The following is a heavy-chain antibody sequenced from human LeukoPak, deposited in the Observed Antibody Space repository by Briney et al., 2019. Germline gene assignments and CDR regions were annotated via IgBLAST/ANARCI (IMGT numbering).Heavy chain of an antibody. CDR2: ISSSSSYI. D-gene: IGHD2-15*01. Sequence: GGSLRLSCAASGFTFSSYSMNWVRQAPGKGLEWVSSISSSSSYIYYADSVKGRFTISRDNAKSSLYLQMNSLRAEDTAVYYCARDDPPIVVVAANSWGQGTLVTVSS. J-gene: IGHJ4*02. V-gene: IGHV3-21*01. CDR3: ARDDPPIVVVAANS. CDR1: GFTFSSYS.